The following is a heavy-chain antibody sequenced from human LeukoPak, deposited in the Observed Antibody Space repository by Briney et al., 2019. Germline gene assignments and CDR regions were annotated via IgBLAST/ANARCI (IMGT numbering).Heavy chain of an antibody. V-gene: IGHV4-61*02. Sequence: PSQTLSLTCTVSGGSISSGSYYWSWIRQPAGKGLEWIGRIYTSGSTNYNPSLNSRVTISVDTSKNQFSLKLSSVTAADTAVYYCARDTSHAGDANWFDPWGQGTLVTVSS. J-gene: IGHJ5*02. CDR1: GGSISSGSYY. CDR2: IYTSGST. CDR3: ARDTSHAGDANWFDP. D-gene: IGHD3-10*01.